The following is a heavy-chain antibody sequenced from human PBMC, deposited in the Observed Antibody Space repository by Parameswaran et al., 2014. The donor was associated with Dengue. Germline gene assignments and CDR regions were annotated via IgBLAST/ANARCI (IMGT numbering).Heavy chain of an antibody. Sequence: SWVRQAPGQGLEWMGWISAYNGNTNYAQKLQGRVTMTTDTSTSTAYMELRSLRSDDTAVYYCARDQGYCTNGVCSRRDYWGQGTLVTVSS. CDR2: ISAYNGNT. D-gene: IGHD2-8*01. V-gene: IGHV1-18*01. CDR3: ARDQGYCTNGVCSRRDY. J-gene: IGHJ4*02.